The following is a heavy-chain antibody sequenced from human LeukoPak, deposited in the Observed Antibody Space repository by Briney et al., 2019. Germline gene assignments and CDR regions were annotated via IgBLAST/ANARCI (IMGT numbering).Heavy chain of an antibody. CDR3: GRGGWSGNNHVIDY. D-gene: IGHD1/OR15-1a*01. CDR1: GYTFTNYG. J-gene: IGHJ4*02. V-gene: IGHV1-18*01. Sequence: GASVKVSCKASGYTFTNYGISWVRQAPGQGLEWMGRISAYKGNTNYAQKVQGRVTMTTDTSTSTAYVELRSLIFDDTAVYYCGRGGWSGNNHVIDYWGQGTLVTVSS. CDR2: ISAYKGNT.